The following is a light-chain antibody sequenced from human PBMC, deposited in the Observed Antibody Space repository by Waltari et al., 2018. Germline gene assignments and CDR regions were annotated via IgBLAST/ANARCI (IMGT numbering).Light chain of an antibody. CDR2: EVS. Sequence: QSALTQPASVSGSPGQSITISCTGTSSDVGSYNLVSWYQQHPGKAPKLMMYEVSKRPSGVSNRFSGSKSANTASLTISGLQAEDEADYHCYSYVGSSTWVYGGGTKLTVL. CDR3: YSYVGSSTWV. CDR1: SSDVGSYNL. V-gene: IGLV2-23*02. J-gene: IGLJ3*02.